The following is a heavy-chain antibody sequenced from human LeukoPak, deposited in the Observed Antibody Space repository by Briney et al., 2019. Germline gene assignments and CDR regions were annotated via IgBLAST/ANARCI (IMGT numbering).Heavy chain of an antibody. V-gene: IGHV3-9*01. CDR3: ARAWAYSSSSSYYYYMDV. CDR2: ISWNSGSI. J-gene: IGHJ6*03. CDR1: GFTFDDYA. D-gene: IGHD6-6*01. Sequence: GGSLRLSCAASGFTFDDYAMHWVRHAPGKGLEWVSGISWNSGSIGYADSVKGRFTISRDNAKNTLYLQMNSLRAEDTAVYYCARAWAYSSSSSYYYYMDVWGKGTTVTVSS.